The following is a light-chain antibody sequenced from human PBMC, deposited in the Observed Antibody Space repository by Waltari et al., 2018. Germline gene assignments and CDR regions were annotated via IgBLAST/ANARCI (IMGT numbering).Light chain of an antibody. CDR1: ETIKTN. CDR3: QQYNEWPPIST. CDR2: DAS. Sequence: EIVVTQSPATLSVSPGEGATLSCRASETIKTNLAWYQHKPGQAPRLLIYDASTRATGIPARFSGSGSGTEFTLTISSLQSEDFAIYVCQQYNEWPPISTFGQGTNLEIK. V-gene: IGKV3-15*01. J-gene: IGKJ2*01.